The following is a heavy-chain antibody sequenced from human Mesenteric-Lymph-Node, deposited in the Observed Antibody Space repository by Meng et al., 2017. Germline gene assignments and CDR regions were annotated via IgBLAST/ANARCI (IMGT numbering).Heavy chain of an antibody. CDR1: GGSFSGYY. J-gene: IGHJ4*02. CDR3: ARDGIAVAGTSLGY. V-gene: IGHV4-34*01. Sequence: SETLSLTCAVYGGSFSGYYWSWIRQPPGKGLEWIGEMNLSGSTNYNPSLKSRVTISVDTSKNQFSLKLSSVTAADTAVYYCARDGIAVAGTSLGYWGQGTLVTVSS. CDR2: MNLSGST. D-gene: IGHD6-19*01.